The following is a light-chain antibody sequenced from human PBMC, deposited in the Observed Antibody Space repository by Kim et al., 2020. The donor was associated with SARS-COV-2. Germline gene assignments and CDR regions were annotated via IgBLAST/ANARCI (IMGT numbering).Light chain of an antibody. CDR2: KDS. V-gene: IGLV3-25*03. CDR3: QSADSSGTYIV. Sequence: PGQAARITCSGDALPKQYAYWYQQKPGQAPVLVIYKDSERPSGIPERFSGSSSGTTVTLTISGVQAEDEADYYCQSADSSGTYIVFGGGTQLTVL. CDR1: ALPKQY. J-gene: IGLJ2*01.